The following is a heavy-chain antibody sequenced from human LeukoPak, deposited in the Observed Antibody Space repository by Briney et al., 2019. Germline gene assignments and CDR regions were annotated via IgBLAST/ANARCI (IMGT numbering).Heavy chain of an antibody. V-gene: IGHV3-48*03. CDR1: GFTFSSYE. CDR3: ASSRTERGYSFGYGY. J-gene: IGHJ4*02. Sequence: GGALRLSWAASGFTFSSYEMNWVRQAPGEGLEWVSYISSSGSTIYYADSVKGRFTISRDNAKNSLYLQMISLRAEDTAFYYCASSRTERGYSFGYGYWGQGTLVTVSS. CDR2: ISSSGSTI. D-gene: IGHD5-18*01.